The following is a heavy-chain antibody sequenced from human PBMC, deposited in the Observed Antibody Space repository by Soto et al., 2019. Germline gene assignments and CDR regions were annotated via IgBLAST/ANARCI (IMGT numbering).Heavy chain of an antibody. V-gene: IGHV2-5*02. D-gene: IGHD5-12*01. CDR3: AHKGDGYRGFKY. Sequence: QITLKESGPTLVKPTQTLTLTCTLSGFSLSTSGVGVGWNRQPPGKALEWLALIYWDDDKRYSPFLKSRLTITKDTSKNQVVLTLTNMDPVDTATYYCAHKGDGYRGFKYWGQGTLVTVSS. J-gene: IGHJ4*02. CDR2: IYWDDDK. CDR1: GFSLSTSGVG.